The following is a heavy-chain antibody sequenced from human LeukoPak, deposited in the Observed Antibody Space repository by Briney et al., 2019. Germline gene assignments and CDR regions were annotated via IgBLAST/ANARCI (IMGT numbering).Heavy chain of an antibody. D-gene: IGHD2-15*01. CDR3: ARDKRYCSGGSCYGVFDY. CDR2: IYHSGST. Sequence: PSETLSLTCTVSGYSISSGYYWGWIRQPPGKGLEWIGSIYHSGSTNYNPSLKSRVTISVDTSKNQFSLKLSSVTAADTAVYYCARDKRYCSGGSCYGVFDYWGQGTLVTVSS. CDR1: GYSISSGYY. V-gene: IGHV4-38-2*02. J-gene: IGHJ4*02.